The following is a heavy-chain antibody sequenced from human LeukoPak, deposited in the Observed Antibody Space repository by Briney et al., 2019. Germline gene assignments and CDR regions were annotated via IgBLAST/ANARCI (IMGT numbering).Heavy chain of an antibody. CDR3: AREYYSSGWYIFDY. Sequence: SVKVSCTASGGTFISYAISWVRQAPGQGLEWMGGIIPIFGTANYAQKFQGRVTITTDESTSIAYMELSSLRSEDTAVYYCAREYYSSGWYIFDYWGQGTLVTVSS. V-gene: IGHV1-69*05. CDR1: GGTFISYA. CDR2: IIPIFGTA. J-gene: IGHJ4*02. D-gene: IGHD6-19*01.